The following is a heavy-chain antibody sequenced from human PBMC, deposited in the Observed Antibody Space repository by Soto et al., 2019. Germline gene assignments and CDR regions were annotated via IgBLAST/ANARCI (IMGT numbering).Heavy chain of an antibody. D-gene: IGHD6-19*01. Sequence: PSETLSLTCTVSGGSISSYYWSWIRQPPGKGLEWIGYIYYSVSTNYNPSLKSRVTISVDTSKNQFSLKLSSVTAADTAVYYCARGRQQWLQVPYFIWGQGTLVTVSS. V-gene: IGHV4-59*01. CDR2: IYYSVST. CDR3: ARGRQQWLQVPYFI. J-gene: IGHJ4*02. CDR1: GGSISSYY.